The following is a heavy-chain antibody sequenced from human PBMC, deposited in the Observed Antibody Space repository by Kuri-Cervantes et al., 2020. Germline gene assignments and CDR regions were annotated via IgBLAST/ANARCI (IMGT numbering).Heavy chain of an antibody. CDR1: GYTFTSYY. D-gene: IGHD6-19*01. J-gene: IGHJ3*02. CDR3: AAEENSSGWVRGAFDI. CDR2: INPSGGST. V-gene: IGHV1-46*01. Sequence: ASVKVSCKAPGYTFTSYYMHWVRQAPGRGLEWMGIINPSGGSTSYAQKFQGRVTMTRDTSTSTAYMELSSLRSEDTAVYYCAAEENSSGWVRGAFDIWGQGTMVTVSS.